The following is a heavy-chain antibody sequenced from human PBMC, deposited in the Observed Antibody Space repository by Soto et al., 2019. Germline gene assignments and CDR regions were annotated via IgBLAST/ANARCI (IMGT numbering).Heavy chain of an antibody. D-gene: IGHD1-1*01. CDR3: ARSISGTFYAMDV. CDR2: ISCDGSNK. V-gene: IGHV3-30-3*01. Sequence: GGSLRLSCAASGFTFSSYTMHWVRQAPGKGLEWVAPISCDGSNKYYADSVKGRFTISRDNSKNTLYLQVNSLRPDDTAVYYCARSISGTFYAMDVWGRGTTVTVSS. J-gene: IGHJ6*02. CDR1: GFTFSSYT.